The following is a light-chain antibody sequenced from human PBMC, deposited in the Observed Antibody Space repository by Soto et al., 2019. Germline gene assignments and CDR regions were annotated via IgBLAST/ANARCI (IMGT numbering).Light chain of an antibody. J-gene: IGLJ1*01. CDR1: SSDIGSYDR. CDR3: SSFTSSSTYF. Sequence: QSALTQPPSVSGSPGQSVAISCIGASSDIGSYDRVSWYQQPPGTSPKLIIYDVINRPSGVPDRFSGAKSGNTASLTISGLQTEDEADYYCSSFTSSSTYFFGTGTKVTVL. V-gene: IGLV2-18*02. CDR2: DVI.